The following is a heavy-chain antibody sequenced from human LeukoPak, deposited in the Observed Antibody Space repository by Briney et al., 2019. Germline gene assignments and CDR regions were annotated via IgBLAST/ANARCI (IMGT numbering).Heavy chain of an antibody. CDR2: IKQDGNER. CDR3: ARGRSTYDSSGFLDDFDY. D-gene: IGHD3-22*01. CDR1: GFTFSIYW. V-gene: IGHV3-7*01. Sequence: GGSLRLSCAASGFTFSIYWMSWVRQAPGKGLEWVANIKQDGNERYYVDSVRGRFTISRDNAKNSLYLQMNSLRAEDTAVYYCARGRSTYDSSGFLDDFDYWGQGTLVTVSS. J-gene: IGHJ4*02.